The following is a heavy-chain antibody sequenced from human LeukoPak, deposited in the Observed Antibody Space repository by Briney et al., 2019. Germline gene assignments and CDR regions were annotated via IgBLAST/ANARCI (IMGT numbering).Heavy chain of an antibody. D-gene: IGHD6-13*01. CDR1: GGSISSGSYY. J-gene: IGHJ4*02. V-gene: IGHV4-61*02. CDR3: AGAAAGD. CDR2: IYTSGST. Sequence: SETLSLTCTVSGGSISSGSYYWSWIRQPAGKGLEWIGRIYTSGSTNYNPSLKSRITISVDTSKNQFSLKLSSVTAADTAVYYCAGAAAGDWGQGTLVTVSS.